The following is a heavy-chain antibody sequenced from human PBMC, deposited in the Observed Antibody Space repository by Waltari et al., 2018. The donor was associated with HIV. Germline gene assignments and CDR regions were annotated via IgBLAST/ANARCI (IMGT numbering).Heavy chain of an antibody. CDR2: IRSKAYGGTT. D-gene: IGHD6-19*01. CDR3: TRDGGQWLADY. J-gene: IGHJ4*02. V-gene: IGHV3-49*03. CDR1: GFTFGDYA. Sequence: EVQLVESGGGLVQPGRSLRLSCTASGFTFGDYAMSWFRQAPGKGLEWVGFIRSKAYGGTTEYAASVKGRFTISRDDSKSIAYLQMNSLKTEDTAVYYCTRDGGQWLADYWGQGTLVTVSS.